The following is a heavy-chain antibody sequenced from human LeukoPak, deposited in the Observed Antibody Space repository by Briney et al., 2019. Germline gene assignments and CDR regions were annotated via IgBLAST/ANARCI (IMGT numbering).Heavy chain of an antibody. CDR1: GGSISSGGYS. J-gene: IGHJ6*02. D-gene: IGHD6-6*01. V-gene: IGHV4-30-2*01. CDR2: IYHSGST. Sequence: SETLSLTCAVSGGSISSGGYSWSWIRQPPGKGLEWIGYIYHSGSTYYNPSLKSRVTISVDTSKNQFSLKLSSVTAADTAVYYCARVVIYYGMDVWGQGTTVTVSS. CDR3: ARVVIYYGMDV.